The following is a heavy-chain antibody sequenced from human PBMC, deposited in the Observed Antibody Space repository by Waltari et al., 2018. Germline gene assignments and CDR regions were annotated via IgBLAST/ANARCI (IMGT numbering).Heavy chain of an antibody. D-gene: IGHD3-22*01. CDR2: IIHILGIE. CDR1: GGTFSSYP. CDR3: ARSPGKYYDSSGCLDY. Sequence: QVQLVQSGAEVKKPGSSVKVSCTASGGTFSSYPISWVRQAPGQGLEWMGRIIHILGIENYAQKFQSRVTITADKSTSTAYMELSSLRSEDTAVYYCARSPGKYYDSSGCLDYWGQGTLVTVSS. V-gene: IGHV1-69*02. J-gene: IGHJ4*02.